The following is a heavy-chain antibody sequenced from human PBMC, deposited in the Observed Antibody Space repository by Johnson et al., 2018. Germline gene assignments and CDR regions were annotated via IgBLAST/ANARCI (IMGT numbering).Heavy chain of an antibody. CDR1: GGTFSSYT. J-gene: IGHJ6*03. CDR2: IIPILGIA. CDR3: ASETYYYDSSGYYPYYYYYMDV. V-gene: IGHV1-69*09. D-gene: IGHD3-22*01. Sequence: VQLVESGAEVKKPGSSXKVSCKASGGTFSSYTISWVRQAPGQGLEWMGRIIPILGIANYAQKFQGRVTITADKSTSTAYMEVSSLRSEDTAVYYCASETYYYDSSGYYPYYYYYMDVGGKGTTVTVSS.